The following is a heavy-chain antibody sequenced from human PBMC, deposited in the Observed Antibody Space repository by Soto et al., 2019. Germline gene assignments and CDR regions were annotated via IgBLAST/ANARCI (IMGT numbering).Heavy chain of an antibody. J-gene: IGHJ4*02. V-gene: IGHV3-23*01. CDR3: AKDPIYDTSGSYWGYYFDY. CDR2: ISGSGGST. CDR1: GFTFTSYA. Sequence: HPGGSLRLSCAASGFTFTSYAMSWVRQAPGKGLEWVSAISGSGGSTYYADSVKGRFTISRDNSKNTLYLQMNSLRADDTAVYYCAKDPIYDTSGSYWGYYFDYWGQGTLVTVSS. D-gene: IGHD3-22*01.